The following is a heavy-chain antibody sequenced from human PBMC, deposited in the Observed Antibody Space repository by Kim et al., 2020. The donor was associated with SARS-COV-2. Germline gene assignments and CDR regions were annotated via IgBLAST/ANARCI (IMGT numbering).Heavy chain of an antibody. J-gene: IGHJ1*01. CDR2: ISSSGST. CDR3: AKDLSWYGSFQP. Sequence: SETLSLTCIISGDSITSSSFYWGWIRQPPGKGLEWIASISSSGSTSYNPSLKSRVTISIDKSNNHFSLNLNSVTAADTAVYYCAKDLSWYGSFQPWGQGT. D-gene: IGHD6-13*01. V-gene: IGHV4-39*07. CDR1: GDSITSSSFY.